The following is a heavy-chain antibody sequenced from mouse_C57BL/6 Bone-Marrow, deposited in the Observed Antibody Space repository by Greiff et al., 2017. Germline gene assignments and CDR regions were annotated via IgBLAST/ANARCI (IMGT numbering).Heavy chain of an antibody. CDR1: GFNIKDDY. D-gene: IGHD4-1*01. CDR3: TTGLTGT. CDR2: IDPENGDT. Sequence: VQLKESGAELVRPGASVKLSCTASGFNIKDDYMHWVKQRPEQGLEWIGWIDPENGDTEYASKFQGKATITADTSSNTAYLQLSSLTSEDTAVYYCTTGLTGTWGQGTTRTVSS. J-gene: IGHJ2*01. V-gene: IGHV14-4*01.